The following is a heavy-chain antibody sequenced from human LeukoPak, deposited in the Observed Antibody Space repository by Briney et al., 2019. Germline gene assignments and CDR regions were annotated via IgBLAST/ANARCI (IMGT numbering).Heavy chain of an antibody. CDR1: GYTFTSYD. Sequence: ASVKVSCKASGYTFTSYDINWVRQATGQGLEWMGWMNPNSGNTGYAQKFQSRVTMTRNTSISTAYMELSSLRSEDTAVYYCPRVRRKDYGSGAYRNWFDPWGQGTLVTVSS. CDR3: PRVRRKDYGSGAYRNWFDP. J-gene: IGHJ5*02. V-gene: IGHV1-8*01. D-gene: IGHD3-10*01. CDR2: MNPNSGNT.